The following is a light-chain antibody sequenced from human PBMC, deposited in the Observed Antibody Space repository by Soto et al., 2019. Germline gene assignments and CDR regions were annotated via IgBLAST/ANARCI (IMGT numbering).Light chain of an antibody. J-gene: IGKJ1*01. CDR1: QSISSN. Sequence: EVVMTQSPATLSVSPGERATLSCRASQSISSNLAWYQQKPGQPPRLRIYGASTRATGIPARFGGSGSGTEFTLTISSLQSEDFAVYYCQQYNNWPPWTFGQGTKVEIK. CDR2: GAS. CDR3: QQYNNWPPWT. V-gene: IGKV3-15*01.